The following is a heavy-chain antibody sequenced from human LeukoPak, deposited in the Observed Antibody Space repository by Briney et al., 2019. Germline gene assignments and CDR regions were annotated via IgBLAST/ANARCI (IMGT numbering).Heavy chain of an antibody. V-gene: IGHV3-7*03. D-gene: IGHD1-1*01. J-gene: IGHJ5*02. CDR2: IKQDGSEK. CDR1: GFTFSSYW. Sequence: PGGSLRLSCAASGFTFSSYWMSWVRQAPGKGLEWVANIKQDGSEKYYVDSVKGRFTISRDNAKNSLYLQTNSLRAEDTAVYYCARDLNNWNDNWFDPWGQGTLVTVSS. CDR3: ARDLNNWNDNWFDP.